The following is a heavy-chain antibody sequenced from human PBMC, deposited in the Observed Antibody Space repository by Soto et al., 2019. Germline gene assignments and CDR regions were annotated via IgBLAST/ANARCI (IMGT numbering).Heavy chain of an antibody. D-gene: IGHD1-1*01. CDR2: IYESGST. V-gene: IGHV4-38-2*02. CDR3: ARADPIENGIDY. CDR1: GYSIKSGYY. J-gene: IGHJ4*02. Sequence: SETLSLTCSFSGYSIKSGYYWGWIRQPPGKGLEWIGNIYESGSTYYSPSLKSRLSMSVDTSKNRFSLELRSVTAADTAVYFCARADPIENGIDYLGQGTLVTGTS.